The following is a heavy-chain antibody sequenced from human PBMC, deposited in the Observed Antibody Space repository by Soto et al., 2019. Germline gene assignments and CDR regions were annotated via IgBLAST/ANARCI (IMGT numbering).Heavy chain of an antibody. V-gene: IGHV6-1*01. D-gene: IGHD3-16*01. CDR2: TYYRSKWYN. J-gene: IGHJ6*02. Sequence: SQTRSLSCAISGDSVSGNSSAWNCIRQSPSRGLEWLGRTYYRSKWYNDYAVSVKGRISINPDTSKNLFSLQLNSVTPEDTAVYYCARDRKGGFVMDVWGQGTTVTVSS. CDR3: ARDRKGGFVMDV. CDR1: GDSVSGNSSA.